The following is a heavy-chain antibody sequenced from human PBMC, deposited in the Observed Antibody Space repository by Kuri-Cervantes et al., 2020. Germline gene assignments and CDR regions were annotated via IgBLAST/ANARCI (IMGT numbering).Heavy chain of an antibody. J-gene: IGHJ5*02. CDR2: ISWNSGSI. D-gene: IGHD1-26*01. CDR3: ARDQVGTTRGHRTSPFDP. V-gene: IGHV3-9*01. CDR1: GFTFDDYA. Sequence: GGSLRLSCAASGFTFDDYAMHWVRQAPGKGREWVSGISWNSGSIGYADSVKGRFTISRANAKNSLSLQMNSLRAEDTAMYYCARDQVGTTRGHRTSPFDPWGQGTLVTVSS.